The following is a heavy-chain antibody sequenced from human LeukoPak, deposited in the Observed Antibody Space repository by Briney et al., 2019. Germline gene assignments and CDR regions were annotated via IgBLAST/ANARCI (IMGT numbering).Heavy chain of an antibody. J-gene: IGHJ4*02. D-gene: IGHD2-15*01. Sequence: SETLSLTCTVSGGSISSYYWSWIRQPPGKGLEWIGYIYYSGSTNYNPSLKSRVTISVDTSKNQFSLKLSSVTAADTAVYYCARSPPLGWHTNFDYWGQGTLVTVSS. CDR1: GGSISSYY. V-gene: IGHV4-59*01. CDR2: IYYSGST. CDR3: ARSPPLGWHTNFDY.